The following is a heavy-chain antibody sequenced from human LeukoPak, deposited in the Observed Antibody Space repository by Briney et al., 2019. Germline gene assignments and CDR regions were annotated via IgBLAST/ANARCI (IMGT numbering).Heavy chain of an antibody. CDR1: GFTFSNYW. J-gene: IGHJ3*02. CDR3: AKEAAWADAFDI. D-gene: IGHD6-13*01. Sequence: PGGSLRLSCEGSGFTFSNYWMTWVRQAPGKGLEWVANIKTDGSEKHYADSVEGRFTISRDNAKNSLYLQMNSLRAEDTAVYYCAKEAAWADAFDIWGQGTMVTVSS. V-gene: IGHV3-7*04. CDR2: IKTDGSEK.